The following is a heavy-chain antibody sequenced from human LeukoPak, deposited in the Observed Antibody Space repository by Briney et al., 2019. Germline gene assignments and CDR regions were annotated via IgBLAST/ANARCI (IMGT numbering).Heavy chain of an antibody. D-gene: IGHD6-19*01. CDR1: GYTFTSYA. CDR2: INAGNGNT. J-gene: IGHJ4*02. Sequence: ASVKVSCKASGYTFTSYAMHWVRQAPGQRLEWMGWINAGNGNTKYSQKFQGRVTITRDTSASTAYMELSSLRSEDTAVYYCATGFKVAGIYDYWGQGTLVTVSS. CDR3: ATGFKVAGIYDY. V-gene: IGHV1-3*01.